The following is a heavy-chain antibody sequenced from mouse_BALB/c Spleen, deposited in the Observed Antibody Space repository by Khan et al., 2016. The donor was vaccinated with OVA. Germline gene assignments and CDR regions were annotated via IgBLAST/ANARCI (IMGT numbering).Heavy chain of an antibody. J-gene: IGHJ3*01. Sequence: EVQLQESGTVLARPGASVKMSCKASGYSFTTYWMHWIKQRPGQGLEWIGAFYPGNSDTNYNQKFKDKAKLTAVTSASTAYMELRSLTNEDSAVYCCTRWWVWFAYWGQGTLVTVSA. V-gene: IGHV1-5*01. D-gene: IGHD1-1*02. CDR1: GYSFTTYW. CDR3: TRWWVWFAY. CDR2: FYPGNSDT.